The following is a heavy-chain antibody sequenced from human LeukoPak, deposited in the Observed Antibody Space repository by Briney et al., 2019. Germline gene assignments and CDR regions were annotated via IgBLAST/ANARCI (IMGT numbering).Heavy chain of an antibody. CDR1: GGSISSYY. CDR2: VYYSDST. J-gene: IGHJ5*02. V-gene: IGHV4-59*08. CDR3: ARLGDGRFDP. D-gene: IGHD5-24*01. Sequence: PSETLSLTCTVSGGSISSYYWSWIRQPPGKELEWIGFVYYSDSTNYNPSLKSRVTISVDTSKNQFSLKLSSVTAADTAVYYCARLGDGRFDPWGQGTLVTVSS.